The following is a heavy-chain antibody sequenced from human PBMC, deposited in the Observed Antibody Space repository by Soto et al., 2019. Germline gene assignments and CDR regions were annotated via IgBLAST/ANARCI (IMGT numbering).Heavy chain of an antibody. CDR2: INHSGST. CDR3: ARGRGSGSYIHYYYGMDV. D-gene: IGHD3-10*01. V-gene: IGHV4-34*01. CDR1: GGSFSGYY. Sequence: SETLSLTCAVYGGSFSGYYWSWIRQPPGKGPEWIGEINHSGSTNYNPSLKSRVTISVDTSKNQFSLKLSSVTAADTAVYYCARGRGSGSYIHYYYGMDVWGQGTTVTVSS. J-gene: IGHJ6*02.